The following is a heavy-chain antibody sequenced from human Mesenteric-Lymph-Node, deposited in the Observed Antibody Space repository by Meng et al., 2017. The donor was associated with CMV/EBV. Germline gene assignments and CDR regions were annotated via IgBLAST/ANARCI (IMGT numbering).Heavy chain of an antibody. CDR1: GFTVSSNY. CDR3: ASTTSYSSSSIYGMDV. D-gene: IGHD6-6*01. J-gene: IGHJ6*02. Sequence: GESLKISCAASGFTVSSNYMSWVRQAPGKGLEWVSVIYSGGGTYYADSVKGRFTISRDNSKNTLYLQMNSLRAEDTAVYYCASTTSYSSSSIYGMDVWGQGTTVTVSS. CDR2: IYSGGGT. V-gene: IGHV3-53*01.